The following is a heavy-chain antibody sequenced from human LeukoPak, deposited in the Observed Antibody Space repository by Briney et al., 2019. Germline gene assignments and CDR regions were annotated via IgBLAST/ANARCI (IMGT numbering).Heavy chain of an antibody. D-gene: IGHD4-17*01. CDR2: ISSSGSTI. J-gene: IGHJ5*02. V-gene: IGHV3-11*01. CDR3: ARDSGMTTVTTDWFDP. Sequence: GGSLRLSCAASGFTFSDYYMSWIRQAPGKGLEWVSYISSSGSTIYYADSVKGRSTISRDNAKNSLYLQMNSLRAEDTAVYYCARDSGMTTVTTDWFDPWGQGTLVTVSS. CDR1: GFTFSDYY.